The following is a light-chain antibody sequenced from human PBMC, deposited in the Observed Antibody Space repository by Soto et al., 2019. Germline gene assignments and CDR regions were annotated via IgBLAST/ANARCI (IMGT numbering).Light chain of an antibody. CDR2: KAS. V-gene: IGKV1-5*03. Sequence: DIQMTQSPSTLSASVGDRVTITCRASQSISTWLAWYQQKPGKAPKLLIYKASSLEGGVPSRFSGRGSGTEFNITVSSLRPDDFATYYCQQYNTYPLTFGGGTTVEIK. CDR1: QSISTW. CDR3: QQYNTYPLT. J-gene: IGKJ4*01.